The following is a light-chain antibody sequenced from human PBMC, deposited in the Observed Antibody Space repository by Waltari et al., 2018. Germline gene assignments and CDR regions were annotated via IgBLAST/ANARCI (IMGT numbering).Light chain of an antibody. CDR2: WAS. J-gene: IGKJ1*01. CDR1: QSVLYSSNNKNC. Sequence: DIVMTQSPDSLAVSLGERATINCKSSQSVLYSSNNKNCLAWYQQKPGQPPKLLIYWASTRESGVPDRFSGSGSGTEFTLTISSLQAEDVAVYYCHKYYSSPWTFGQGTKVEI. V-gene: IGKV4-1*01. CDR3: HKYYSSPWT.